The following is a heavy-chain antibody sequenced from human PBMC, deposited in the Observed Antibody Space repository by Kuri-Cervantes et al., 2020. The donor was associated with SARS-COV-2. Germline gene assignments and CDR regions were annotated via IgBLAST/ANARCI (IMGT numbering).Heavy chain of an antibody. CDR3: ARLGGYDPYNWFDP. Sequence: LSCTVSGGSISSYYWSWIRQPAGKGLEWIGRIYTSGSTNYNPSLKSRVTMSVDTSKNQFSLKLSSVTAADTAVYYCARLGGYDPYNWFDPWGQGTLVTVSS. CDR1: GGSISSYY. D-gene: IGHD1-26*01. CDR2: IYTSGST. J-gene: IGHJ5*02. V-gene: IGHV4-4*07.